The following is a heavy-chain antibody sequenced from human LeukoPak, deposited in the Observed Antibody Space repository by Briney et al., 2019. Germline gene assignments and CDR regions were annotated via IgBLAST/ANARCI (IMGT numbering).Heavy chain of an antibody. D-gene: IGHD2-21*02. J-gene: IGHJ4*02. V-gene: IGHV3-23*01. Sequence: GGSLRLSCAASGFSVSTTYMTWVRQAPGKGLEWVSAINDGVGRAFYADAVRGRFTISRDNSQNTLYLQMNSLRAEDTAIYYCAKDIYCGGDCYIRAGDSWGQGTLVTVSS. CDR2: INDGVGRA. CDR1: GFSVSTTY. CDR3: AKDIYCGGDCYIRAGDS.